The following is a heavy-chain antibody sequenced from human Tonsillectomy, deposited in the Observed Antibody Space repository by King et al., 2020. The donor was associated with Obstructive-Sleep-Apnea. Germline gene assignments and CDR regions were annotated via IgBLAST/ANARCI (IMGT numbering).Heavy chain of an antibody. CDR2: SDLSGST. J-gene: IGHJ4*02. CDR3: ASRPVYFDY. Sequence: VQRQQWGAGLLKPSETLSLTCSVYGGFFIGYYWNWIRQPPGKWLEWIGESDLSGSTNYNPALKSRVTISVDTSQNQFSLKMNSVTAADTAVYYCASRPVYFDYWGQGTLVTVSS. CDR1: GGFFIGYY. D-gene: IGHD1-14*01. V-gene: IGHV4-34*01.